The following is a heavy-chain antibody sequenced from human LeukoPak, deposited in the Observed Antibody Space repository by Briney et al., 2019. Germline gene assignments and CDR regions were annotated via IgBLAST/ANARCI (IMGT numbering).Heavy chain of an antibody. J-gene: IGHJ4*02. D-gene: IGHD5-18*01. V-gene: IGHV3-7*03. CDR1: GFTFSSYW. CDR2: IKQDGSDK. CDR3: ARAWIELWSHDY. Sequence: GGSLRLSCAASGFTFSSYWMSWVRQAPGKGLEWVANIKQDGSDKYYVDSVKGRFTISKGNAKSSLYLQMNSLRAEDTAVYYCARAWIELWSHDYWGQGTLVTVSS.